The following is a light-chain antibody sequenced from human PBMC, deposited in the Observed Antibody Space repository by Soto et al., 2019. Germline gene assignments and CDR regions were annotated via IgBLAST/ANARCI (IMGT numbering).Light chain of an antibody. Sequence: EIVMTQSPATLSVSPGERATLSCRASQSVSSNLAWYQQKPGQAPRLLIYGASTRATGIPARFSGSGSGTEFTLTISSLQSEDFAAYYCQQYNNWPLGFGQGTKVDIK. J-gene: IGKJ1*01. CDR1: QSVSSN. CDR2: GAS. CDR3: QQYNNWPLG. V-gene: IGKV3-15*01.